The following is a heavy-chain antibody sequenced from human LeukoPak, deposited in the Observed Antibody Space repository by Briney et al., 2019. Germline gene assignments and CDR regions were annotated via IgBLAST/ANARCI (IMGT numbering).Heavy chain of an antibody. Sequence: SETLSLTCTVSGGSISSYYWSWIRQPPGKGLEWIGYIYYSGPTHYNPSLKSRVTISVDRSKNQLSLRLRSVTAADTAVYYCARAGDLIIVAMGAFDIWGQGTMVTVSS. V-gene: IGHV4-59*12. CDR1: GGSISSYY. J-gene: IGHJ3*02. D-gene: IGHD5-12*01. CDR3: ARAGDLIIVAMGAFDI. CDR2: IYYSGPT.